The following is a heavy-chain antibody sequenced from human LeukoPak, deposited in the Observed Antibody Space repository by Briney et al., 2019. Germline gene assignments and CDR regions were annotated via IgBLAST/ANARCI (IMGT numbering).Heavy chain of an antibody. CDR3: ARLAEDSSGYYWSTPRTGWSDP. Sequence: PSETLSLTCTVSGGSISSGDYYWSWIRQPPGRGLEWIGSIYYSGSTYYNPSLKSRVTISVDTSKNQFSLKLSSVTAADTAVYYCARLAEDSSGYYWSTPRTGWSDPWGQGTLVTVSS. CDR1: GGSISSGDYY. V-gene: IGHV4-39*01. J-gene: IGHJ5*02. D-gene: IGHD3-22*01. CDR2: IYYSGST.